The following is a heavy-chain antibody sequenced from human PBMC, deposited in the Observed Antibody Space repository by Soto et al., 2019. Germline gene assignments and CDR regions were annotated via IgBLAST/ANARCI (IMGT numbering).Heavy chain of an antibody. Sequence: PGGSLRLSCAASGFTFKNYWMNWVRQAPGKGLVWVSRINSDGSSTNYADSVRGRFTISRGNARNTLYLQLTSLRTEDTAVYYCARIDFWSGMDVWGRGTTVTVSS. CDR2: INSDGSST. D-gene: IGHD3-3*01. J-gene: IGHJ6*02. CDR3: ARIDFWSGMDV. V-gene: IGHV3-74*01. CDR1: GFTFKNYW.